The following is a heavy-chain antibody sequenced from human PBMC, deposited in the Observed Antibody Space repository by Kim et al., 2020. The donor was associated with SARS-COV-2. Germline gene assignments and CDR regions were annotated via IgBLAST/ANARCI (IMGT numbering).Heavy chain of an antibody. D-gene: IGHD1-20*01. CDR3: ARVGAGYNWNPGAGEGAYGMDV. Sequence: GGSLRLSCAASGFTFSSYSMNWVRQAPGKGLEWVSSISSSSSYIYYADSVKGRFTISRDNAKNSLYLQMNSLRAEDTAVYYCARVGAGYNWNPGAGEGAYGMDVWGQGTTVTVSS. J-gene: IGHJ6*02. V-gene: IGHV3-21*01. CDR1: GFTFSSYS. CDR2: ISSSSSYI.